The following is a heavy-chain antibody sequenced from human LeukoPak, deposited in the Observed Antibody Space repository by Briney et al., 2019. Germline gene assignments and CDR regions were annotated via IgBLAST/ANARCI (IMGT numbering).Heavy chain of an antibody. D-gene: IGHD1-26*01. CDR2: ISWNSGSI. CDR1: GFTFDDYA. J-gene: IGHJ4*02. V-gene: IGHV3-9*01. Sequence: PGRSLRLTCAASGFTFDDYAMHWVRQAPGKGLEWVSGISWNSGSIGYADSVKGRFTISRDNAKNSLYLQMNSLRAEDTALYYCAKDSYSRSYYLDYWGQGTLVTVSS. CDR3: AKDSYSRSYYLDY.